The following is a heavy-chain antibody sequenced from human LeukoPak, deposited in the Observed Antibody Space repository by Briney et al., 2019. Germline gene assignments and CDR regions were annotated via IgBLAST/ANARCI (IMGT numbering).Heavy chain of an antibody. CDR3: ASDLGTMVQGVIIN. CDR1: GFTFSSYS. V-gene: IGHV3-21*01. Sequence: TGGSLRLSCAASGFTFSSYSMNWVRQAPGKGLEWVSSISSSSSYIYYADSVKGRLTISRDNAKNSLYLQMNSLRAEDTAVYYCASDLGTMVQGVIINWGQGTLVTVSS. D-gene: IGHD3-10*01. J-gene: IGHJ4*02. CDR2: ISSSSSYI.